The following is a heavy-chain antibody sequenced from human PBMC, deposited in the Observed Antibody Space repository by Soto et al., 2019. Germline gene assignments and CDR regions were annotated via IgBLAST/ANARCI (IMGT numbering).Heavy chain of an antibody. Sequence: GASVKVSCKASGYSFFSYYIHCVRQAPGQGLEWMGRFLASGGNTFYAQRFRGRVSMTRDTSSTNTVSLELTSLTSDDTAVYYCARGGATIFGVIDSWGQGTRVTVSS. CDR1: GYSFFSYY. D-gene: IGHD3-3*02. CDR3: ARGGATIFGVIDS. V-gene: IGHV1-46*01. J-gene: IGHJ4*02. CDR2: FLASGGNT.